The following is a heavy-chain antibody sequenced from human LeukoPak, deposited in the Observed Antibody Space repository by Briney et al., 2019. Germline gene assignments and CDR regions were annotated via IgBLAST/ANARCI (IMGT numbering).Heavy chain of an antibody. CDR1: GFTFGDYA. V-gene: IGHV3-49*03. CDR2: IRSKAYGGTT. Sequence: PGGSLRLSCTASGFTFGDYAMSWFRQAPGEGLEWVGFIRSKAYGGTTEYAASVKGRFTISRDDSKSIAYLQMNGLKTEDTAVYYCTRDAEDYYDSSGYRPEFDPWGQGTLVTVSS. CDR3: TRDAEDYYDSSGYRPEFDP. D-gene: IGHD3-22*01. J-gene: IGHJ5*02.